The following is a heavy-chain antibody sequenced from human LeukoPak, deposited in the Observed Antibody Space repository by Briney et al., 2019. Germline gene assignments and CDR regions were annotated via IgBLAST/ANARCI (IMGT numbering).Heavy chain of an antibody. CDR3: ARGPIVGVDY. Sequence: SETLSLTCAVYGGSFSGYYWSWIRQPPGKGLEWIGEINHSGSTNYNPSLKSRVTISVDTSKNQFSLKLSSVTAADTAVYYRARGPIVGVDYWGQGTLVTVSS. D-gene: IGHD1-26*01. CDR1: GGSFSGYY. J-gene: IGHJ4*02. CDR2: INHSGST. V-gene: IGHV4-34*01.